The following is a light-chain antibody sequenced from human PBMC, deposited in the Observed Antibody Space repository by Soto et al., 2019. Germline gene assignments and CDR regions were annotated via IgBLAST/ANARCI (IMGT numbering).Light chain of an antibody. Sequence: EIVMTQSPGTLPLSPGERATLSCRASQSVSSSYLAWYQQKPGQAPRLLIYDASNRATGIPARFSGSGSGTDFTLTISRLKPEDFAVYYCQQRSSWPRTFGLGTKVDI. CDR1: QSVSSSY. CDR3: QQRSSWPRT. V-gene: IGKV3D-20*02. J-gene: IGKJ1*01. CDR2: DAS.